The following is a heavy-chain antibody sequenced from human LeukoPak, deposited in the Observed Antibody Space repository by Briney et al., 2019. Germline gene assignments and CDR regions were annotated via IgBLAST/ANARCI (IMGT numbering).Heavy chain of an antibody. J-gene: IGHJ4*02. D-gene: IGHD3-22*01. CDR3: AKDYFDSSGYYSHVGDGVDY. CDR1: GFTFSIYA. Sequence: PGGSLRLSCAASGFTFSIYAMSWVPHGPGKGLEWVSAISVSGGSTYYADSVKGRFTISRDNSKNTLYLQMNSLRAEDTAVYYCAKDYFDSSGYYSHVGDGVDYWGQGTLVTVS. V-gene: IGHV3-23*01. CDR2: ISVSGGST.